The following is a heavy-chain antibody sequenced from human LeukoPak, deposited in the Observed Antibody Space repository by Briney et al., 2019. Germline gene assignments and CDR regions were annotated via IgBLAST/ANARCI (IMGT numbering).Heavy chain of an antibody. Sequence: PGGSLRLSCKGSGYSLTSYWIGWVRQMPGKGLEWMGIIYPGDPDTRYSPSFQGQVTISADKSISTAYLQWSSLKASDTAMYYCARQYCSSTSCYFGYWGQGTLVTVSS. CDR1: GYSLTSYW. CDR3: ARQYCSSTSCYFGY. V-gene: IGHV5-51*01. CDR2: IYPGDPDT. J-gene: IGHJ4*02. D-gene: IGHD2-2*01.